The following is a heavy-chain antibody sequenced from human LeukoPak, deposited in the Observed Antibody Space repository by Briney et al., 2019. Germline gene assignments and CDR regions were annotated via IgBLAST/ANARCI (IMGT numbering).Heavy chain of an antibody. D-gene: IGHD3-3*01. V-gene: IGHV1-69*13. Sequence: SVKVSCKASGGTFSSYAISWVRQAPGQGLEWMGGIIPIFGTANYAQKFQSRVTITADESASTAYMELSSLTSEDTAVYFCARGLWSAHRREYYFDSWGQGTLVTVSS. CDR1: GGTFSSYA. CDR3: ARGLWSAHRREYYFDS. J-gene: IGHJ4*02. CDR2: IIPIFGTA.